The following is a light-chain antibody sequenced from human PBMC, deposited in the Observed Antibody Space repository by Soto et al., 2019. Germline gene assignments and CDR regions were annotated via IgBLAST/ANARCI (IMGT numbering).Light chain of an antibody. V-gene: IGLV2-14*01. CDR1: SNDVGGYNY. Sequence: QSELTQPASVSGSPGQSITISCTGTSNDVGGYNYVSWYQQQPGKAPKLIIYEVSHRPSGISNRFSGSKSGNTASLTISGLHVEDEADYYCSSHSATSPYVFGTGTKLTVL. CDR2: EVS. CDR3: SSHSATSPYV. J-gene: IGLJ1*01.